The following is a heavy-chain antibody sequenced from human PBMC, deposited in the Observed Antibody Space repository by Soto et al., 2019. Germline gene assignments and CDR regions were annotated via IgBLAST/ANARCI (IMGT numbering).Heavy chain of an antibody. V-gene: IGHV3-53*04. D-gene: IGHD3-22*01. CDR3: ARMYYYDSSGYAHAFDI. CDR1: GFTVSRNY. Sequence: GGSLRLSCAASGFTVSRNYMSWVRQAPGKGLEWVSVIYSDGSTYYADSVKGRFTISRHNSKNTLYLQMNSLRAEDTAVYYCARMYYYDSSGYAHAFDIWGQGTMVTVSS. CDR2: IYSDGST. J-gene: IGHJ3*02.